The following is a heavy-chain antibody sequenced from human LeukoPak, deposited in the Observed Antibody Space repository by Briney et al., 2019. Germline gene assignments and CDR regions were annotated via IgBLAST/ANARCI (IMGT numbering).Heavy chain of an antibody. D-gene: IGHD6-6*01. J-gene: IGHJ4*02. CDR1: GFTFSSYG. Sequence: GGSLRLSCAASGFTFSSYGMHWVRQAPGKGLEWVAVIWYGGSNKYYADSVKGRFTISRDNSKNTLYLQMNSLRAEDTAVYYCAKESVLGYFDYWGQGTLVTVSS. V-gene: IGHV3-30*02. CDR3: AKESVLGYFDY. CDR2: IWYGGSNK.